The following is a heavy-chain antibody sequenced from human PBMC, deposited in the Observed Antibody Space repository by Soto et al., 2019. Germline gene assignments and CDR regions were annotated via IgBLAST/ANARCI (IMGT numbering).Heavy chain of an antibody. D-gene: IGHD2-8*01. Sequence: SETLSLTCSVSGGSISSSSYYWGWIRQPPGEGLEWIGSIYYSGSTYYNPSLKSRVTISVDTSKNQFSLKLSSVTAADTAVYYCARGVKNVGEGYWGQGTLVTVSS. CDR1: GGSISSSSYY. V-gene: IGHV4-39*01. CDR2: IYYSGST. J-gene: IGHJ4*02. CDR3: ARGVKNVGEGY.